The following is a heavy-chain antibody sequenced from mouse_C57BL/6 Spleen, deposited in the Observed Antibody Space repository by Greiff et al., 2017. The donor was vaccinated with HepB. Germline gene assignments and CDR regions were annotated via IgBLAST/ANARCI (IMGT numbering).Heavy chain of an antibody. D-gene: IGHD2-2*01. CDR1: GFSLTSYG. J-gene: IGHJ4*01. CDR3: AAPMVTTGYAMDY. V-gene: IGHV2-2*01. Sequence: QVQLQQSGPGLVQPSQSLSITCTVSGFSLTSYGVHWVRQSPGKGLEWLGVIWRGGSTDYNAAFISRLSISKDNSKSQVFFKMNSLQADDTAIYYCAAPMVTTGYAMDYWGPGTSVTVSS. CDR2: IWRGGST.